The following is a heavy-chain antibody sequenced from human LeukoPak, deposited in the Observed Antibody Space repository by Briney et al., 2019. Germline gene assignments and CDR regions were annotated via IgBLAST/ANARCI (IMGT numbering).Heavy chain of an antibody. CDR1: GFTFSSYS. D-gene: IGHD6-19*01. CDR3: ARTGRGAVAGTYYYYYMDV. CDR2: ISSSSYI. J-gene: IGHJ6*03. V-gene: IGHV3-21*01. Sequence: PGGSLRLSCAASGFTFSSYSMNWVRQAPGKGLEWVSSISSSSYIYYADSVRGRFTISRDNAKNSLYLQMNSLRAEDTAVYYCARTGRGAVAGTYYYYYMDVWGKGTTVTVSS.